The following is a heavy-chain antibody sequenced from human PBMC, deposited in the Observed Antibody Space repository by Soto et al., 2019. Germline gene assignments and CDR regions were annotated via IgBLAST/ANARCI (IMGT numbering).Heavy chain of an antibody. CDR3: ARGGYSYGFLGWFDP. J-gene: IGHJ5*02. Sequence: QVQLQESGPGLVKPSGTLSLTCAVSGGSISSSNWWSWVRQPPGKGLEWIGEIYHSGSTNYNPSLKRRVTISVDKSKNQFSLKLSSVTAADTAVYYCARGGYSYGFLGWFDPWGQGTLVTVSS. D-gene: IGHD5-18*01. CDR1: GGSISSSNW. V-gene: IGHV4-4*02. CDR2: IYHSGST.